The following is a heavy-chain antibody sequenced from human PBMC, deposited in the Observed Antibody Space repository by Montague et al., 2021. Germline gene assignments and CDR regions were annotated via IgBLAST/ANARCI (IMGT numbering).Heavy chain of an antibody. CDR3: ANRPDITVVTL. CDR2: ISGSGGST. J-gene: IGHJ4*02. V-gene: IGHV3-23*01. Sequence: SLRLSCAAPGFTFSSYAMSWVRQAPGKGLEWVSAISGSGGSTYYADSVKGRFTISRDNSKNTLYLQMSSLRAEDTAVYYCANRPDITVVTLGGQGTLVTASS. CDR1: GFTFSSYA. D-gene: IGHD4-23*01.